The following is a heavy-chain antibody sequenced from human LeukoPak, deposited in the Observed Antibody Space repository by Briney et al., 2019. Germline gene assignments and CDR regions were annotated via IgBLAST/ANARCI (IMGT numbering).Heavy chain of an antibody. J-gene: IGHJ4*02. D-gene: IGHD5-18*01. CDR2: IYTSGST. CDR1: GGSISSGSYY. CDR3: ARRGNTAALDY. Sequence: PSETLSLTCTVSGGSISSGSYYWSWIRRPAGKGLEWIGRIYTSGSTNYNPSLKSRVTISVDTSKNQFSLKLSSVTAADTAVYYCARRGNTAALDYWGQGTLVTVSS. V-gene: IGHV4-61*02.